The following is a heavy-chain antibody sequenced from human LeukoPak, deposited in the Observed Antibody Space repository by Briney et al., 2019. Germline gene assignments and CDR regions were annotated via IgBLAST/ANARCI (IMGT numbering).Heavy chain of an antibody. D-gene: IGHD2-2*01. Sequence: GASVKVSCKASGYTFTSYYMHWVRQAPGQGLEWMGIINPSVGSTSYAQKFQGRVTMTRDTSTSTVYMELSSLRSEDTAVYYCARDHGVVVPAAMSSWYYYGMDVWGKGTTVTVSS. J-gene: IGHJ6*04. CDR3: ARDHGVVVPAAMSSWYYYGMDV. CDR1: GYTFTSYY. CDR2: INPSVGST. V-gene: IGHV1-46*01.